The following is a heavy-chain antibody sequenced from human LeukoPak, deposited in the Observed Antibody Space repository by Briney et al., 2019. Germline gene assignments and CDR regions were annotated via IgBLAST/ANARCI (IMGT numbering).Heavy chain of an antibody. CDR1: GFTFSSYA. D-gene: IGHD3-10*01. Sequence: PGGSLRLSCAASGFTFSSYAMSWVRQAPGKGLEWVSAISGSGGSTYYADSVKGRFTISRDNSKNTLYLQMNSLRAEDTAVYYCAKAPTMVRGVNFTRKDYWGQGTLVTVSS. CDR2: ISGSGGST. J-gene: IGHJ4*02. V-gene: IGHV3-23*01. CDR3: AKAPTMVRGVNFTRKDY.